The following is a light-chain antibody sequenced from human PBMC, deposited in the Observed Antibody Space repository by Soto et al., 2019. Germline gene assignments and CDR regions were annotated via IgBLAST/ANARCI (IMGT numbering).Light chain of an antibody. Sequence: QSALTQPPSASGSPGQSVTISCTGTSSDVGGYNYVSWYQQHPGKAPNLMIYEVSKRPSGVPDRFSGSKSGNTASLTVYGLQEEDEAAYYCSSYEGSDNFLVFGGGTKVTVL. CDR1: SSDVGGYNY. V-gene: IGLV2-8*01. CDR2: EVS. CDR3: SSYEGSDNFLV. J-gene: IGLJ2*01.